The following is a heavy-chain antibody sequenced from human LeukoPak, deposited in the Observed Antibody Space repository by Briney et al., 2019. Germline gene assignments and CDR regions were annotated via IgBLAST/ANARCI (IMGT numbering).Heavy chain of an antibody. D-gene: IGHD3-22*01. J-gene: IGHJ4*02. V-gene: IGHV4-39*01. CDR2: IYYSGST. Sequence: PSETLSLTCTVSGGSISSSSYYWGWIRQPPGKGLEWIGSIYYSGSTHYNPSLKSRVTISVDTSKNQFSLKLSSVTAADTAVYYCARQAYYYDSSGYYPFDYWGQGTLVTVSS. CDR3: ARQAYYYDSSGYYPFDY. CDR1: GGSISSSSYY.